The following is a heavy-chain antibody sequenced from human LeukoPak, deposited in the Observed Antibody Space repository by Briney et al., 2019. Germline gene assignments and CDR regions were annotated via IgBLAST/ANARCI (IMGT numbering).Heavy chain of an antibody. V-gene: IGHV3-23*01. D-gene: IGHD2-21*01. Sequence: GGSLRLSYAASGFTFSTYAMTWVRQAPGKGLEWVSSISDSGGVTFYTDSVKGRFTFSRDNSKNTLSLQMNSLSAEDTAVYYCARLGVAAHVDYWGQGTLVTVSS. CDR2: ISDSGGVT. CDR3: ARLGVAAHVDY. CDR1: GFTFSTYA. J-gene: IGHJ4*01.